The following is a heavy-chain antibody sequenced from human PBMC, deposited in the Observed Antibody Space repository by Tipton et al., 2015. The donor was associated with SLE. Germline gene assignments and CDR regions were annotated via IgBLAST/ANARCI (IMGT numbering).Heavy chain of an antibody. CDR3: AKDEVLLRITIFGVDLDY. D-gene: IGHD3-3*01. V-gene: IGHV3-30*02. J-gene: IGHJ4*02. Sequence: QLVQSGGGVVQPGRSLRLSCAASGFTFSSYGMHWVRQAPGKGLEWVAFIRYDGSNKYYADSVKGRFTISRDNSKNTLYLQMNSLRAEDTAVYYCAKDEVLLRITIFGVDLDYWGQGTLVTVSS. CDR2: IRYDGSNK. CDR1: GFTFSSYG.